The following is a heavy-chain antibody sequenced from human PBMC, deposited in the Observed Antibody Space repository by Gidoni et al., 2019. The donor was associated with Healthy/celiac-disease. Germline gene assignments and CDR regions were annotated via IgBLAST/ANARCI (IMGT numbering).Heavy chain of an antibody. Sequence: QVQLVQSGAEVKKPGSSVKVSCKASGGPFSSYAIRWVRQAPGQGFEWMGGIIPIFGTANYAQKFQGRVTITADKSTSTAYMELSSLRSEDTAVYYCAREGVDIVATITDYYYYYGMDVWGQGTTVTVSS. CDR1: GGPFSSYA. D-gene: IGHD5-12*01. V-gene: IGHV1-69*06. CDR3: AREGVDIVATITDYYYYYGMDV. CDR2: IIPIFGTA. J-gene: IGHJ6*02.